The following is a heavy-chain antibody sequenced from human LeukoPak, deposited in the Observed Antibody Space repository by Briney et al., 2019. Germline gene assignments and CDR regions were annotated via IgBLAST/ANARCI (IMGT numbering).Heavy chain of an antibody. CDR3: ARHRIAARLTRIYWFDP. D-gene: IGHD6-6*01. Sequence: SETLSLTCAVYGGSFSGYYWSWIRQPPGKGLEWIGEINHSGSTNYNPSLKSRVTISVDTSKNQFSLKMSSVTAADTAVYYCARHRIAARLTRIYWFDPWGQGTLVSVSS. J-gene: IGHJ5*02. CDR2: INHSGST. V-gene: IGHV4-34*01. CDR1: GGSFSGYY.